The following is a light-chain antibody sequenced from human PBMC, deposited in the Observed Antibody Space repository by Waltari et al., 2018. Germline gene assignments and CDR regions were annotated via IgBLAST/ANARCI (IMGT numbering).Light chain of an antibody. CDR2: EVT. V-gene: IGLV2-23*02. CDR1: SSDVGGYTL. CDR3: CSYAGSSTYV. J-gene: IGLJ1*01. Sequence: QSALTQPASVFGSPGQSTTTSCTGASSDVGGYTLVSLYRQHPGKAPKLVIYEVTRRPSGLSHRFSGSKSGSTASLTIAGLQTEDEADYFCCSYAGSSTYVFGTGTKVTVL.